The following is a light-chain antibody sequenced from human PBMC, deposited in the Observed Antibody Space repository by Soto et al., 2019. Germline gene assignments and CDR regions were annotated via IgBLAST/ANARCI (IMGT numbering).Light chain of an antibody. CDR1: NTDVGDYNY. J-gene: IGLJ1*01. Sequence: QSALTQPASVAGSPGQSITISCTGSNTDVGDYNYVSCYRQLPGKTPQLKIYEVFNRPSGVSHRFSGSKSANTASLTISGLEAEDERDYYCSSYTSSSTYVFGPGTKVTVL. CDR2: EVF. V-gene: IGLV2-14*03. CDR3: SSYTSSSTYV.